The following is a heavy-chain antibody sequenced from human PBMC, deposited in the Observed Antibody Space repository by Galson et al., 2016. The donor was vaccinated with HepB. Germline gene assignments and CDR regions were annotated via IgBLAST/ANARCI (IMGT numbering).Heavy chain of an antibody. Sequence: SLRLSCAASGFTFDDYSMHWVRLAPGKGLEWVSTISWDSGSIGYADSVKGRFTISRDNSKNTLYLQMNSLRVEDTAVYYCAGEPGIPNGMDVWGQGTTVTVSS. D-gene: IGHD1-14*01. CDR2: ISWDSGSI. CDR1: GFTFDDYS. V-gene: IGHV3-9*01. CDR3: AGEPGIPNGMDV. J-gene: IGHJ6*02.